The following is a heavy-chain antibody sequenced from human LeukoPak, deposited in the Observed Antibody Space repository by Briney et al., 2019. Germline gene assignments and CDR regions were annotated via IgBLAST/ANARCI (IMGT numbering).Heavy chain of an antibody. V-gene: IGHV4-38-2*01. CDR3: ARGRDYSYYFDY. J-gene: IGHJ4*02. D-gene: IGHD4-17*01. Sequence: SETLSLTCSVSGYSISSGYYWGCIRQSPGKGLEWIGSIYHSGDSYYSPSLKGRVTMSVDTSKNQFALKLRSVTASDTAVYYCARGRDYSYYFDYWGQGVLVTVSS. CDR2: IYHSGDS. CDR1: GYSISSGYY.